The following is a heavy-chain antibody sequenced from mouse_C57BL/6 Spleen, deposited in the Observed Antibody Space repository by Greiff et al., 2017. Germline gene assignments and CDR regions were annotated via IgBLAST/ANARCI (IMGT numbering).Heavy chain of an antibody. V-gene: IGHV1-26*01. D-gene: IGHD1-1*01. Sequence: EVQLQQSGPELVKPGASVKISCKASGYTFTDYYMNWVKQSHGKSLEWIGDINPNNGGTSYNQKFKGKATLTVEKSSSPAYMELRSLTSEDSAVYYCARIYYYGSSYWFAYWGQGTLVTVSA. CDR3: ARIYYYGSSYWFAY. J-gene: IGHJ3*01. CDR1: GYTFTDYY. CDR2: INPNNGGT.